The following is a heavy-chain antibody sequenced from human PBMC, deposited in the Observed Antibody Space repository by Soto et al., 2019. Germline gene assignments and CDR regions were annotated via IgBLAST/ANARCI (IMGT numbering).Heavy chain of an antibody. D-gene: IGHD6-19*01. CDR2: ISAYNGNT. V-gene: IGHV1-18*01. J-gene: IGHJ4*02. CDR3: ARDLESIAVAGLLDYFDY. CDR1: GYTFTSYG. Sequence: QVQLVQSGAEVKKPGASVKVSCKASGYTFTSYGISWVRQAPGQGLEWMGWISAYNGNTNYAQKLQGRVTMTTGTSTSTAYMELRSLRSDDTAVYYCARDLESIAVAGLLDYFDYWGQGTLVTVSS.